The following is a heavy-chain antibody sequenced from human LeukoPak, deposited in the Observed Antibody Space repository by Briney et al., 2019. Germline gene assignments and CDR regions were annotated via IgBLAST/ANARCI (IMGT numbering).Heavy chain of an antibody. CDR1: GYTFTGYY. CDR3: ARDSLYYDYVWGSYRYTGWFDP. CDR2: IDPNSGGT. J-gene: IGHJ5*02. D-gene: IGHD3-16*02. V-gene: IGHV1-2*02. Sequence: GASVKVSCKASGYTFTGYYMHWVRQAPGQGLEWMGWIDPNSGGTNYAQKFQGGVTMTRDTSISTAYMELSRLRSDDTAVYYCARDSLYYDYVWGSYRYTGWFDPWGQGTLVTVSS.